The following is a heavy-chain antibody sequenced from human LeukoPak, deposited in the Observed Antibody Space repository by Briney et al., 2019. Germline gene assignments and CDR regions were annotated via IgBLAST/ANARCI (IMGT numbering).Heavy chain of an antibody. J-gene: IGHJ4*02. CDR1: GFTFSSYA. D-gene: IGHD2-21*01. CDR3: AKDRVVIMPASLNY. Sequence: GGSLRLSCAASGFTFSSYAMSWVRQVPGTGLEWVSAIGGSGDDTYYADFVKGRFTISRDNSKNTLYLQMNSLRAEDTAVYYCAKDRVVIMPASLNYWGQGTLVTVSS. CDR2: IGGSGDDT. V-gene: IGHV3-23*01.